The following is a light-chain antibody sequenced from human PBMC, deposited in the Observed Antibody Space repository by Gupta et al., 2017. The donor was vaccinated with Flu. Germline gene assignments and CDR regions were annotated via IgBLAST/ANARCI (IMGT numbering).Light chain of an antibody. J-gene: IGKJ4*01. V-gene: IGKV1-39*01. CDR2: AAS. CDR3: QQSYSSPLT. CDR1: QTISTY. Sequence: EIQMTQSPSSLSASVGDRVTITCRASQTISTYLNWYQQQPGKAPNLLIFAASNLQNGVPSRFSGSGSGTDFTLTISSLQPEDFATYYCQQSYSSPLTFGGGTKVEIK.